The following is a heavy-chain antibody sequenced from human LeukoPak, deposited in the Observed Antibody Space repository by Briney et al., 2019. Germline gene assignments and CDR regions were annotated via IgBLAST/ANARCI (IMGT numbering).Heavy chain of an antibody. CDR1: GFTFSSYS. CDR3: AGVRGVINDY. Sequence: GESLRLSCAASGFTFSSYSMNWVRQAPGKGLEWVSSISSSSSYVYYADSVKGRFTISRDNAKNSLYLQMNSLRAEDTAVYYCAGVRGVINDYWGQGTLVTVSS. CDR2: ISSSSSYV. V-gene: IGHV3-21*01. J-gene: IGHJ4*02. D-gene: IGHD3-10*01.